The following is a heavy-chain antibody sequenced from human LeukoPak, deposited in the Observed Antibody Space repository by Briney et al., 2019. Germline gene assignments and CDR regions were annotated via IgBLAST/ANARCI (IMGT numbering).Heavy chain of an antibody. J-gene: IGHJ6*02. CDR2: ISAYNGNT. V-gene: IGHV1-18*01. CDR1: DYTFTSYG. CDR3: ATGAHIVVVPAAMSDYYGMDA. D-gene: IGHD2-2*01. Sequence: ASVKVSCKASDYTFTSYGISWVRQAPGQGLEWMGWISAYNGNTNYAQKLQGRVTMTTDTSTSTAYMELRSLRSDDTAVYYCATGAHIVVVPAAMSDYYGMDAWGQGTTVTVSS.